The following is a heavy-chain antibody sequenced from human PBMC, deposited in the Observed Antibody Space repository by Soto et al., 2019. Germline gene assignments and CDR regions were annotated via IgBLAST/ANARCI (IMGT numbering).Heavy chain of an antibody. CDR2: IYYSGST. CDR1: SASIGSDS. CDR3: ARRYGYSFDY. Sequence: SETLSLTCTGSSASIGSDSWSWIRQPPGKGLEWIGYIYYSGSTNYNPSLKSRVTISVDTSKNQFSLKLSSVTAADTAVYYCARRYGYSFDYWGQGTLVTVS. D-gene: IGHD1-1*01. V-gene: IGHV4-59*08. J-gene: IGHJ4*02.